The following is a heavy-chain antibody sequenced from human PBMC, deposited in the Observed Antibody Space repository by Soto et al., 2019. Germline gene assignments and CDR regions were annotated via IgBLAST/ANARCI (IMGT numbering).Heavy chain of an antibody. CDR2: ISTYTGET. Sequence: QVQLEQSGPEVKKPGASVRVSCKASGYNYIMYGISWVRQAPGQGLEWLGWISTYTGETNYAEDLQDRLTMTTDISNSTAYMQLGSLKSDDTAVYYCERNPGGATGFDPRGQGTLVTVSS. CDR3: ERNPGGATGFDP. CDR1: GYNYIMYG. J-gene: IGHJ5*02. V-gene: IGHV1-18*01. D-gene: IGHD1-1*01.